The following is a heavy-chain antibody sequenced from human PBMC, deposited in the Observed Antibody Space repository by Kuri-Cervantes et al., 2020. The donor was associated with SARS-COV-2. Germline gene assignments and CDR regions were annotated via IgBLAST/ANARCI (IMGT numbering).Heavy chain of an antibody. Sequence: GSLRLSCTVSGYSISSGYYWGWIRQPPGKGLEWSGSNHHSGSTYYNPSLKSRVTISVDTSKAQFSLNLISVTAADTAVYYCARLGGYRSGYNWFDPWGQGTLVTVSS. CDR2: NHHSGST. J-gene: IGHJ5*02. D-gene: IGHD5-18*01. CDR1: GYSISSGYY. V-gene: IGHV4-38-2*02. CDR3: ARLGGYRSGYNWFDP.